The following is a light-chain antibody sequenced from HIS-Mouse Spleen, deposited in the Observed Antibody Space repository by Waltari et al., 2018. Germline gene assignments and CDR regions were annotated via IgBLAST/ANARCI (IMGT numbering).Light chain of an antibody. J-gene: IGLJ3*02. CDR3: AAWDDSLSGPV. CDR1: SSNIGSNY. V-gene: IGLV1-47*01. CDR2: RNN. Sequence: QSVLTQPPSASGTPGQRVTISCSGSSSNIGSNYVYWYQQLPGTAPKPLIYRNNRRPSGVPDRFFGSKSGTSASLAISGLRSEDEADYYCAAWDDSLSGPVFGGGTKLTVL.